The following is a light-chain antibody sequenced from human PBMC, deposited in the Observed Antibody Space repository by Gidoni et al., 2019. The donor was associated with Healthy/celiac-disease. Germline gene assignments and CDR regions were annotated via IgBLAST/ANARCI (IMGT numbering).Light chain of an antibody. CDR2: GAS. CDR3: QQYNNWPRT. CDR1: QRVSSN. Sequence: EIVMTQSPATLSVSPGERATLSCRASQRVSSNLAWYQQKPGQAPRLLIYGASTRATGIPARFRVSGSGTEFTLTISRLQSEDFAVYYCQQYNNWPRTFGQGTKVEIK. J-gene: IGKJ1*01. V-gene: IGKV3-15*01.